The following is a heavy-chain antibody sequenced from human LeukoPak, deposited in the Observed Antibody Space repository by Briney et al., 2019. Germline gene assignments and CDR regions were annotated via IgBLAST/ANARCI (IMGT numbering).Heavy chain of an antibody. CDR3: ARCGGDCGYFDY. CDR2: ISYDGSNK. J-gene: IGHJ4*02. D-gene: IGHD2-21*02. CDR1: GFTFSSYG. Sequence: PGGSLRLSCAASGFTFSSYGMHWVRQAPGKGLEWVAVISYDGSNKYYADSVKGRFTISRGNSKNTLYLQMNSLRAEDTAVYYCARCGGDCGYFDYWGQGTLVTVSS. V-gene: IGHV3-30*03.